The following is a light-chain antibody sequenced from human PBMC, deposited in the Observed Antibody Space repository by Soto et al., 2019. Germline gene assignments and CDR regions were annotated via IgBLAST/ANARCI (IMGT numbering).Light chain of an antibody. J-gene: IGKJ1*01. CDR2: GAS. CDR3: QQYGSSPPWT. V-gene: IGKV3-20*01. CDR1: QSVSSSY. Sequence: EIVLTQSPGTLSLSPGERATLSCRASQSVSSSYLAWYQQKPGQAPRLLIYGASSRATVIPDRFSGSGSGTDFTLTISRLEPEDFAEYYCQQYGSSPPWTFGQGTKVEIK.